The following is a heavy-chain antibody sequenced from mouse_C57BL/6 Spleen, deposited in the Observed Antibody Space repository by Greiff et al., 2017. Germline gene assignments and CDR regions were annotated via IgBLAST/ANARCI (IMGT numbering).Heavy chain of an antibody. J-gene: IGHJ2*01. CDR1: GYAFSSSW. CDR2: IYPGDGDT. V-gene: IGHV1-82*01. CDR3: ANNYGSSYFTLFDY. D-gene: IGHD1-1*01. Sequence: VQLQQSGPELVKPGASVKISCKASGYAFSSSWMNWVKQRPGKGLEWFGRIYPGDGDTYYNGKFKGKATLTADKSSSTAYMQRSSLTSEDSAVYFCANNYGSSYFTLFDYWGQGTTLTVSS.